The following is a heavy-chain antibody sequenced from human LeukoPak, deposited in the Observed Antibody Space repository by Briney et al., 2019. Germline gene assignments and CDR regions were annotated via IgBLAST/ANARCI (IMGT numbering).Heavy chain of an antibody. CDR1: GYTFSSYS. Sequence: RGSLRLSCAASGYTFSSYSMSWVRQAPGKGLEWVSYISSSSSTIYYAHTVKGRFTISTDKAKNSLYLQMNSLRDEDTAVYYCAREPGSGYGSGSYRGFDYWGQGTLVTVSS. D-gene: IGHD3-10*01. J-gene: IGHJ4*02. CDR3: AREPGSGYGSGSYRGFDY. CDR2: ISSSSSTI. V-gene: IGHV3-48*02.